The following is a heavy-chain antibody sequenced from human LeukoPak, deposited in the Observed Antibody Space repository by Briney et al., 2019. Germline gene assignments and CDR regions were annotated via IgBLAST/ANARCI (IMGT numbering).Heavy chain of an antibody. V-gene: IGHV4-4*07. Sequence: SETLSLTCTVSGGSISSYYWSWIRQPAGKGLEWIGRIYTSGSTNYNPSLKSRVTMSVDTSKNQFSLKLSSVTAADTAVYYCARERVWGPRITTIVVGPDAFDIWGQGTMVTVSS. D-gene: IGHD3-22*01. CDR3: ARERVWGPRITTIVVGPDAFDI. CDR2: IYTSGST. J-gene: IGHJ3*02. CDR1: GGSISSYY.